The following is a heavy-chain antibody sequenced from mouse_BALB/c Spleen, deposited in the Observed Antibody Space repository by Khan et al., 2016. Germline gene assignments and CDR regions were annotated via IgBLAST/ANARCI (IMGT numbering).Heavy chain of an antibody. J-gene: IGHJ3*01. CDR3: AREGLRRVFAY. CDR1: GFTFSDYY. D-gene: IGHD2-4*01. V-gene: IGHV5-4*02. CDR2: ISDGGSYT. Sequence: EVELVESGGGLVKPGGSLKLSCAASGFTFSDYYMYWVRQTPEKRLEWVATISDGGSYTYYPDTVKGRFTISRDNAKNNLYLQMSSLKSEDTAMYSCAREGLRRVFAYWGQGTLVTVSA.